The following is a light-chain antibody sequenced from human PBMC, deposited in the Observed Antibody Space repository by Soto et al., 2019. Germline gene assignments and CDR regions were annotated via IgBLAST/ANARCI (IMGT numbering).Light chain of an antibody. CDR2: EVS. V-gene: IGLV2-14*01. CDR3: SSYTSSSTLEGV. Sequence: HSALTQPAPVSGSPGQSITISCTGTSSDVGGYNYVSWYQQHPGKAPKLMIYEVSNRPSGVSNRFSGSKSGNTASLTISGLQAEDEADYYCSSYTSSSTLEGVFGTGTKVTVL. CDR1: SSDVGGYNY. J-gene: IGLJ1*01.